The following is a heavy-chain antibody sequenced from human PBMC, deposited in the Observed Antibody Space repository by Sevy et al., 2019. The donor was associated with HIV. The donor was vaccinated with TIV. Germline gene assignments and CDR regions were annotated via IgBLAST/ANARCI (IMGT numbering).Heavy chain of an antibody. V-gene: IGHV1-3*01. CDR1: GYTFNSYN. D-gene: IGHD3-10*01. J-gene: IGHJ6*02. CDR3: ARERETGDYYYGMDV. CDR2: INAGNGNT. Sequence: ASVKVSCKASGYTFNSYNMHWVRQAPGQRLEWMGWINAGNGNTKYSQSFQGRVTITRDTSASTADMELSSLISEDMAVYYCARERETGDYYYGMDVWGQGTTVTVSS.